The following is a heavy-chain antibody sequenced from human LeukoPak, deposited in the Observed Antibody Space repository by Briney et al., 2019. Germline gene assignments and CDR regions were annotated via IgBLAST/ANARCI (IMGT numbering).Heavy chain of an antibody. V-gene: IGHV3-30-3*01. D-gene: IGHD6-19*01. CDR2: ISYDGSNK. CDR1: GFTFDDYA. Sequence: PGRSLRLSCAASGFTFDDYAMHWVRQAPGKGLEWVAVISYDGSNKYYADSVKGRFTISRDNSKNTLYLQMNSLRAEDTAVYYCASLPAAVAGDYWGQGTLVTVSS. J-gene: IGHJ4*02. CDR3: ASLPAAVAGDY.